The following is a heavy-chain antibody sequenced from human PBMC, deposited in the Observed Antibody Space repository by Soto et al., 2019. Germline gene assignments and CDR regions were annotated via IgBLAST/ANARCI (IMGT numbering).Heavy chain of an antibody. Sequence: GESLKISCKASEYTFTSYWITWVRQMPGKGLEWMGRIDPSDSYTNYSPSFQGHVTISADKSISTAYLQWTGLKASDTAMYYCARLWSRSSREDYFYYGMDVWGQGTTVTVSS. CDR1: EYTFTSYW. CDR2: IDPSDSYT. CDR3: ARLWSRSSREDYFYYGMDV. V-gene: IGHV5-10-1*01. D-gene: IGHD6-6*01. J-gene: IGHJ6*02.